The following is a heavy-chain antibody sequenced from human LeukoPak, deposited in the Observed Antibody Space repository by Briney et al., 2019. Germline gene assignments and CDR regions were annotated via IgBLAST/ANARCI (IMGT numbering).Heavy chain of an antibody. CDR3: ARGHYYDSSGYSIDY. J-gene: IGHJ4*02. CDR2: MNPNSGNT. D-gene: IGHD3-22*01. V-gene: IGHV1-8*01. CDR1: GYTFTSYD. Sequence: ASVKVSCKASGYTFTSYDINWVRQATGQGLEWMGWMNPNSGNTGYAQKFQGRVTMTRNMSISTVHTELSSLRSEDTAVYYCARGHYYDSSGYSIDYWGQGTLVTVSS.